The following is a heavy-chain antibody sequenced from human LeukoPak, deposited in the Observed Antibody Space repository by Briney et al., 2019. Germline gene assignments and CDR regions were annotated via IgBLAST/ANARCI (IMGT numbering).Heavy chain of an antibody. D-gene: IGHD2-2*01. Sequence: GGSLRLACAVYALTFNKYGMSWVRQAPGKGLEWLSSLTGSSRRRYYTDSVKRRFTLSRENSKSTVYLQLTTLRAMSTAVYYCAKDPCGTRYFDYSGQGTLVTASS. V-gene: IGHV3-23*01. CDR3: AKDPCGTRYFDY. CDR1: ALTFNKYG. J-gene: IGHJ4*02. CDR2: LTGSSRRR.